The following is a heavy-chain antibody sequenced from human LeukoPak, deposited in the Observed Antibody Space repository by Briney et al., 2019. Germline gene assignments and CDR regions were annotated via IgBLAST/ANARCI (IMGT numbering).Heavy chain of an antibody. J-gene: IGHJ3*02. V-gene: IGHV3-23*01. Sequence: GGSLSLFCAASGFTFSSYGMRWVRQAPGKGVEWVSAISGSGGSTYYADSVKGRFTISRDNSKNTLYLQMNSLRAEDTAVYYCALLSSSWYRGAFDIWGQGTMVTVSS. CDR3: ALLSSSWYRGAFDI. CDR2: ISGSGGST. D-gene: IGHD6-13*01. CDR1: GFTFSSYG.